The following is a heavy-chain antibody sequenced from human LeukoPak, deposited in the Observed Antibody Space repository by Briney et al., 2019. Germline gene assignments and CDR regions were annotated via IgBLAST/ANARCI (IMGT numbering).Heavy chain of an antibody. Sequence: GESLKISCKGSGYSFTSYWIGWVRQMPGKGLEWMGIIYPGDSDTRYSPSFQGQVTISADKSISTAYLQWSSLKASDTAMYYCARLRDCSGGSCYPGYGMDVWGQGTTVTVSS. V-gene: IGHV5-51*01. CDR2: IYPGDSDT. CDR1: GYSFTSYW. D-gene: IGHD2-15*01. J-gene: IGHJ6*02. CDR3: ARLRDCSGGSCYPGYGMDV.